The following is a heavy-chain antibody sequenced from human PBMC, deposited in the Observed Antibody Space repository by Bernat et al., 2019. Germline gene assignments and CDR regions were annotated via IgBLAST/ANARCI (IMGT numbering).Heavy chain of an antibody. V-gene: IGHV4-34*01. CDR1: GGSFSGYY. CDR3: ARGRGFQQQLPGWFDP. Sequence: QVQLQQWGAGLLKPSETLSLTCAVYGGSFSGYYWSWIRQPPGKGLEWIGDINHSGSTNYNPSLKSRVTISVDTSKNQFSLKLSSVTAADTAVYYCARGRGFQQQLPGWFDPWGQGTLVTVSS. CDR2: INHSGST. J-gene: IGHJ5*02. D-gene: IGHD6-13*01.